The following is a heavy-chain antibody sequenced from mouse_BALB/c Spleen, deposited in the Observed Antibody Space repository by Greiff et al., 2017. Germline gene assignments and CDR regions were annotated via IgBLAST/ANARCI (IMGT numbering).Heavy chain of an antibody. V-gene: IGHV1-69*01. J-gene: IGHJ2*01. Sequence: QVQLKQSGAELVMPGASVKMSCKASGYTFTDYWMHWVKQRPGQGLEWIGAIDTSDSYTSYNQKFKGKATLTVDESSSTAYMQLSSLTSEDSAVYYCARRGADYWGQGTTLTVSS. CDR1: GYTFTDYW. CDR2: IDTSDSYT. CDR3: ARRGADY.